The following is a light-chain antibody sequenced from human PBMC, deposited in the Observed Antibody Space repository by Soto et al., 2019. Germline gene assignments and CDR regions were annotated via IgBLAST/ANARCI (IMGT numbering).Light chain of an antibody. CDR3: SSYAGGNNYV. V-gene: IGLV2-8*01. J-gene: IGLJ1*01. CDR2: EVS. CDR1: SGDVGGYNY. Sequence: QSVLTKPPSANGAPGQSVTISCTGTSGDVGGYNYVSWYQQHPGKAPKLMIYEVSQRPSGVPDRFSGSESGNTASLTVSGLQAEDEADYYCSSYAGGNNYVFGTGTKVTVL.